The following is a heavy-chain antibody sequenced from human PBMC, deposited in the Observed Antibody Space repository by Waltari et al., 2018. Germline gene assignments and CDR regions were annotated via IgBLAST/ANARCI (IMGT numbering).Heavy chain of an antibody. CDR3: ETQTGPSDFDD. J-gene: IGHJ4*02. V-gene: IGHV4-39*01. CDR1: GGSISSSSYY. Sequence: QLQLQESGPGLVKPSETLSLPCTVSGGSISSSSYYWGWIRQPPGKGLEWIGSIYYSGSTYYNPALKSRVIISVDTSKNQFDLKLSSVTAADTAVYYCETQTGPSDFDDWGQGTLVTVSS. D-gene: IGHD7-27*01. CDR2: IYYSGST.